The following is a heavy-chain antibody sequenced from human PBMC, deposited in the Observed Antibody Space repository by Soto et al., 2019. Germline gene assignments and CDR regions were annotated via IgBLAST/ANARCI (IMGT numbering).Heavy chain of an antibody. CDR3: ARVNGSNWNNYYYYYGMDV. J-gene: IGHJ6*02. V-gene: IGHV6-1*01. D-gene: IGHD1-20*01. CDR1: GDSVSSNSAA. Sequence: SQTLSLTCAISGDSVSSNSAAWNWIRQYPSRGLEWLGRTYYRSKWYNDYAVSVKSRITINPDTSKNQFSLQLNSVTPEDTAVYYCARVNGSNWNNYYYYYGMDVWGQGTTVTVSS. CDR2: TYYRSKWYN.